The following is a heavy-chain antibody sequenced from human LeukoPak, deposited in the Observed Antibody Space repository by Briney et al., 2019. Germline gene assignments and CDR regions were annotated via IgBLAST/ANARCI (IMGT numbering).Heavy chain of an antibody. CDR3: AKSQVPAAILGIDY. CDR2: ISGSGGST. Sequence: GGSLRLSCAASGFTFSSYAMSWVRQAPGTGLEWALAISGSGGSTYYADSVKGRFTISRDNSKNTLYLQVNSVRAEDTAVYYCAKSQVPAAILGIDYWGQGTLVTVSS. CDR1: GFTFSSYA. J-gene: IGHJ4*02. V-gene: IGHV3-23*01. D-gene: IGHD2-2*02.